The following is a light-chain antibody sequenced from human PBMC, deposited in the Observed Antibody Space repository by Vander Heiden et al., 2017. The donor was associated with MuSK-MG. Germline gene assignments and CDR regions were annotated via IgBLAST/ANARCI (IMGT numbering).Light chain of an antibody. CDR1: QSVSSSY. CDR2: DAS. V-gene: IGKV3D-20*01. Sequence: EIVLTQSPATPSLSPGERATLSCGASQSVSSSYLAWYQQKPCRAPRLLIYDASSRATGIPDRLRPSASGTDFTLTISRLEPEDFAMYYCQQYGTSPPITFGQGTRLEI. J-gene: IGKJ5*01. CDR3: QQYGTSPPIT.